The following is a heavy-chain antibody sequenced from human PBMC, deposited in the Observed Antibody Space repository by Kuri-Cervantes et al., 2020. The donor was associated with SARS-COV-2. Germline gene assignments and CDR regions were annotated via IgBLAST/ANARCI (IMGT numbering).Heavy chain of an antibody. Sequence: ASVKVSCKASGYTFTGYYMHWVRQAPGQGLEWMGWINPNSGGTNYAQKFQGRVTMTRDTSISTAYMELSRLRSDDTAVYYCARGGHPGSYYYYYMDVWGKGTTVTVSS. J-gene: IGHJ6*03. CDR1: GYTFTGYY. CDR3: ARGGHPGSYYYYYMDV. V-gene: IGHV1-2*02. CDR2: INPNSGGT.